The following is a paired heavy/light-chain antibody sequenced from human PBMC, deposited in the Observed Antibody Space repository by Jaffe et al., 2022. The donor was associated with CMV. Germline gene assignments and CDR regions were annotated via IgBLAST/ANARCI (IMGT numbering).Heavy chain of an antibody. CDR2: ISGGGDST. J-gene: IGHJ5*02. CDR3: AKDSRANLWGGWFDP. V-gene: IGHV3-23*04. D-gene: IGHD3-16*01. Sequence: EVKVVDSGGDLVQPGGSLTLSCATSGFSFSNYAINWIRQAPGKGLEWVSGISGGGDSTYYAESVKGRFTISRDSSKTTVYLQMNSLRGEDTAVYYCAKDSRANLWGGWFDPWGQGTLVTVSS. CDR1: GFSFSNYA.
Light chain of an antibody. CDR2: GNN. J-gene: IGLJ2*01. Sequence: QSVLTQPPSSSGTPGQRVTISCSGRMSNIGSSTVNWYQQLPGTAPKLLIYGNNQRPSGVPDRFSGSKSGTSASLAISGLQSEDEADYYCAAWDDSLKGVVFGGGTKLTVL. CDR1: MSNIGSST. V-gene: IGLV1-44*01. CDR3: AAWDDSLKGVV.